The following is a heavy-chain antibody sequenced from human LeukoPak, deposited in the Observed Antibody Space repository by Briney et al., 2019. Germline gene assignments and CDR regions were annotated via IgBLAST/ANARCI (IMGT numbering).Heavy chain of an antibody. D-gene: IGHD3-22*01. J-gene: IGHJ4*02. CDR3: AYDSSGYYYYFDY. CDR1: GGTFTSYA. V-gene: IGHV1-69*13. CDR2: IIPIFGTG. Sequence: SVKVSCKASGGTFTSYAFSWVRQAPGQGLDWMGGIIPIFGTGNFAQKFQGRVTITADESTSTAYMELRSLRSEDTAVYYCAYDSSGYYYYFDYWGQGTLVTVSS.